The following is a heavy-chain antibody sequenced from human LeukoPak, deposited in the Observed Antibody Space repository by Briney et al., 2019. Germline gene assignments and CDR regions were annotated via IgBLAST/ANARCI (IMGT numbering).Heavy chain of an antibody. CDR1: GFTFSRNW. J-gene: IGHJ4*02. CDR3: AKIDAY. CDR2: INSDGSIT. Sequence: GGSLRLSCAAPGFTFSRNWMHWVRQARGKGLVWVSRINSDGSITNYADSVKGRFTISRDNAKNTLYLQMSSLRAEDTAVYYCAKIDAYWGQGTLVTVSS. V-gene: IGHV3-74*01.